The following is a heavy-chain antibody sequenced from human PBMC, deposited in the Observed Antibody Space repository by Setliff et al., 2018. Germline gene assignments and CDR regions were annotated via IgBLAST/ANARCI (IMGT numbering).Heavy chain of an antibody. J-gene: IGHJ4*02. CDR2: IYTSGST. CDR1: GGSISSYY. V-gene: IGHV4-4*08. CDR3: ARLSGYYFDY. Sequence: TLSLTCTVSGGSISSYYWSWIRQPPGKGLEWIGYIYTSGSTYYNPSLKSRVTISVDTSKNQFSLKLSSVTAADTAVFYCARLSGYYFDYWGQGTLVTVSS. D-gene: IGHD3-22*01.